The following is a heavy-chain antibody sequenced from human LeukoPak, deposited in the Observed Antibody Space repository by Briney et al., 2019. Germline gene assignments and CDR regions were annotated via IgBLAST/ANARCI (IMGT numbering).Heavy chain of an antibody. D-gene: IGHD6-19*01. CDR1: GFTFSSYA. Sequence: GGSLRLSCAASGFTFSSYAMHWVRQAPGKGLEWVAVISYDGSNKYYADSVKGRFTISRDNSKNTLYLQMNSLRAEDTAVYYCAKDPKTSLYSSGRYSNWFDPWGQGTLVTVSS. V-gene: IGHV3-30*04. J-gene: IGHJ5*02. CDR2: ISYDGSNK. CDR3: AKDPKTSLYSSGRYSNWFDP.